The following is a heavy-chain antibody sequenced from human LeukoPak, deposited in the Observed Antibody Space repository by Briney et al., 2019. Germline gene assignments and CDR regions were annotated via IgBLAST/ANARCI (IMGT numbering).Heavy chain of an antibody. J-gene: IGHJ6*03. CDR3: ARSGYSSDPSPMDV. CDR1: GYTFTGYY. V-gene: IGHV1-2*02. Sequence: ASVKVSCKASGYTFTGYYMHWVRQAPGQGLEWMGWINPNSGGTNYAQKFQGRVTITRDTSASTAYMELSSLRSEDMAVYYCARSGYSSDPSPMDVWGKGTAVSVSS. D-gene: IGHD6-19*01. CDR2: INPNSGGT.